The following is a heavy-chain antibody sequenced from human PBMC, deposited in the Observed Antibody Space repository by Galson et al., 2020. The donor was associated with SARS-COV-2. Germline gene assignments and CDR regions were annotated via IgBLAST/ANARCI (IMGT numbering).Heavy chain of an antibody. Sequence: SETLSLTCTVSGGSISSSSYYWGWIRQPPGKGLEWIGSIYYSGSTYYNPSLKSRVTISVDTSKNQFSLKLSSVTAADTAVYYCARQGASLAVAGSPRRDWFDPWGQGTLVTVSS. CDR2: IYYSGST. CDR3: ARQGASLAVAGSPRRDWFDP. V-gene: IGHV4-39*01. J-gene: IGHJ5*02. CDR1: GGSISSSSYY. D-gene: IGHD6-19*01.